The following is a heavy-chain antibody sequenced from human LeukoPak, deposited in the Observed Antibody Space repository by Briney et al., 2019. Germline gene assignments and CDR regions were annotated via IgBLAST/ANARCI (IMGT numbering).Heavy chain of an antibody. V-gene: IGHV3-30*03. CDR2: ISNGGSTT. D-gene: IGHD6-19*01. J-gene: IGHJ4*02. CDR3: AREGLPVAGYYFDH. Sequence: GGSLRLSCAGSGFTFSSYGIHWVRQAPGEGLDWVAVISNGGSTTYYADSVKGRFTISRDNSKSTLYLQMNSLRADDTAVYYCAREGLPVAGYYFDHWGQGILVTVSS. CDR1: GFTFSSYG.